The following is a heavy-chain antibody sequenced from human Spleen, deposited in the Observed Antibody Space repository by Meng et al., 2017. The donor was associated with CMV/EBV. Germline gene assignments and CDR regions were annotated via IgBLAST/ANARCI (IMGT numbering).Heavy chain of an antibody. CDR3: ARGGPAVVSLGLGTYDFDS. CDR1: GYSISSGHY. J-gene: IGHJ4*02. Sequence: GSLRLSCSVSGYSISSGHYWGWIRQPPGKGMEWIGSIHHSGSTFYNPSLKSRVSLSLDTSKNQFSLKLRSVTAADTAVYYCARGGPAVVSLGLGTYDFDSWGQGTLVTVSS. CDR2: IHHSGST. D-gene: IGHD1-1*01. V-gene: IGHV4-38-2*02.